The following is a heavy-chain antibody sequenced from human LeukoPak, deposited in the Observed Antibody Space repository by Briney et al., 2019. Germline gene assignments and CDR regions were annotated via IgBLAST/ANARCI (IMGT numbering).Heavy chain of an antibody. CDR1: GYSISSGYY. CDR2: IYYSGST. J-gene: IGHJ3*02. V-gene: IGHV4-38-2*02. CDR3: ANERPYGSGSPEAFDI. D-gene: IGHD3-10*01. Sequence: SETLSLTCTVSGYSISSGYYWGWIRQPPGKGLEWIGSIYYSGSTYYNPSLKSRVTISVDTSKNQFSLKLSSVTAADTAVYYCANERPYGSGSPEAFDIWGQGTMVTVSS.